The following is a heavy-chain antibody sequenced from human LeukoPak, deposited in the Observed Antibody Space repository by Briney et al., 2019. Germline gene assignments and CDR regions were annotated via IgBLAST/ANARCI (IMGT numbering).Heavy chain of an antibody. CDR2: INPDSGGT. CDR1: GYTFTNYY. V-gene: IGHV1-2*04. D-gene: IGHD6-19*01. J-gene: IGHJ4*02. Sequence: ASVKVSCKASGYTFTNYYIHWVRQAPGQGLEWMGWINPDSGGTNCAQKFQGWVTMTRDTSISTAYMELSRLKSDDTAMYYCARALYSGGWYSDYWGQETLVTVSS. CDR3: ARALYSGGWYSDY.